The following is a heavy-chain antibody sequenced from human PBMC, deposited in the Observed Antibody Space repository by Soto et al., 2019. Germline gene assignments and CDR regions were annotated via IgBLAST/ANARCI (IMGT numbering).Heavy chain of an antibody. CDR2: IIPMFAIT. CDR3: VTLQPSEITGRPGMDV. V-gene: IGHV1-69*13. J-gene: IGHJ6*02. CDR1: AGTFINYA. Sequence: ASVKVSCKASAGTFINYAISWVRQAPGQGLEWMGGIIPMFAITNYAQEFQGRVTITADDSASTAYMELSSLRSEDTAVYYCVTLQPSEITGRPGMDVWGQGTTVTVSS. D-gene: IGHD6-6*01.